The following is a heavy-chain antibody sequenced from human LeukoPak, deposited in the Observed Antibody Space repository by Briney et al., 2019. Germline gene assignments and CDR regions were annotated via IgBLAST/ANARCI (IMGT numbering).Heavy chain of an antibody. D-gene: IGHD5-24*01. Sequence: SQTLSLTCTVSGGSINNGGYYWSWIRQPPGKGLEWIGYIYYSGSTNSNPSLKSRVTISVDTSKNQFSLKLSSVTAADTAVYYCANQNEMDAFDIWGQGTMVTVSS. CDR1: GGSINNGGYY. CDR3: ANQNEMDAFDI. CDR2: IYYSGST. J-gene: IGHJ3*02. V-gene: IGHV4-61*08.